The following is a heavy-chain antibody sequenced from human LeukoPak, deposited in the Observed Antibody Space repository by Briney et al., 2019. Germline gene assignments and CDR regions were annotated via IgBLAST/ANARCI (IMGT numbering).Heavy chain of an antibody. CDR3: ARGGSGSLCSEFDY. J-gene: IGHJ4*02. CDR2: INHSGST. V-gene: IGHV4-34*01. Sequence: SETLSLTCAVYGGSFSGYYWSWIRQLPGKGLEWIGEINHSGSTNYNPSLKSRVTISVDTSKNQFSLKLSSVTAADTAVYYCARGGSGSLCSEFDYWGQGTLVTVSS. CDR1: GGSFSGYY. D-gene: IGHD3-16*01.